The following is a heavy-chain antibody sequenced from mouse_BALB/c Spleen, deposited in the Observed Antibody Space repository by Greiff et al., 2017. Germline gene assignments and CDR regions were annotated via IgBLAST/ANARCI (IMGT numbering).Heavy chain of an antibody. CDR2: IYPGSGST. Sequence: QVQLQQPGAELVKPGTSVKLSCKASGYNFTSYWINWVKLRPGQGLEWIGDIYPGSGSTNYNEKFKSKATLTVDTSSSTAYMQLSSLASEDSALYYCARNDYWGQGTTLTVSS. CDR3: ARNDY. CDR1: GYNFTSYW. J-gene: IGHJ2*01. V-gene: IGHV1-55*01.